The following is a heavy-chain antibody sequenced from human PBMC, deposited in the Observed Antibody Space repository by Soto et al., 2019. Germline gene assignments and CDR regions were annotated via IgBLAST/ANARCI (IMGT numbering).Heavy chain of an antibody. Sequence: PGGSLRLSCAASGFTFSSYGMHWVRQAPGKGLEWVAVISYDGSNKYYADSVKGRFTISRDNSKNTLYLQMNSLRAEDTAVYYCAKPTPNYDEMDSWGQGTLVTVSS. V-gene: IGHV3-30*18. CDR2: ISYDGSNK. J-gene: IGHJ4*02. D-gene: IGHD1-7*01. CDR1: GFTFSSYG. CDR3: AKPTPNYDEMDS.